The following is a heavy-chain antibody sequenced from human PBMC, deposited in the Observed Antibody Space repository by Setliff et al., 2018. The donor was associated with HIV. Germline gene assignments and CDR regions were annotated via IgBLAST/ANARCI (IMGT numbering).Heavy chain of an antibody. V-gene: IGHV3-30*16. CDR2: ISYDGSDK. J-gene: IGHJ4*02. Sequence: GGSLRLSCVASGFNFRTYTMHWVRQVPGKGLQWVAVISYDGSDKYYADSVKGRFTISRDNSKNTLYVQMNSLRPEDTAVYYCAKVTSSGRWNSDLDSWGQGTLVTVSS. CDR1: GFNFRTYT. CDR3: AKVTSSGRWNSDLDS. D-gene: IGHD6-19*01.